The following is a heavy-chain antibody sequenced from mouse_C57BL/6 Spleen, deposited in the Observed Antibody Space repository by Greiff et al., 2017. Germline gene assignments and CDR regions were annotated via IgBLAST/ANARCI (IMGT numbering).Heavy chain of an antibody. CDR2: ISYDGSN. CDR3: ARATTVVHWYFDV. Sequence: EVQLQESGPGLVKPSQSLSLTCSVTGYSITSGYYWNWIRQFPGNKLEWMGYISYDGSNNYNPSLKNRISITRDTSKNQFFLKLNSVTTEDTATYYCARATTVVHWYFDVWGTGTTVTVSS. D-gene: IGHD1-1*01. J-gene: IGHJ1*03. CDR1: GYSITSGYY. V-gene: IGHV3-6*01.